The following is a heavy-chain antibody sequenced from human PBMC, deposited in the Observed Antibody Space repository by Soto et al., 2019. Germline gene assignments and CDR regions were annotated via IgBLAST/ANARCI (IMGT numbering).Heavy chain of an antibody. J-gene: IGHJ4*02. D-gene: IGHD6-6*01. Sequence: EVQLVESGGGLVQPGGSLRLSCAASGFTLNRYWMGWVRQAPGKGPEWLANIKQDGSERYYVDSVKGRFTISRDNVKNSVYLQMNSLRAEDPAVYYCTRTISALPGDDYWGQGTLVTVS. CDR2: IKQDGSER. CDR3: TRTISALPGDDY. V-gene: IGHV3-7*01. CDR1: GFTLNRYW.